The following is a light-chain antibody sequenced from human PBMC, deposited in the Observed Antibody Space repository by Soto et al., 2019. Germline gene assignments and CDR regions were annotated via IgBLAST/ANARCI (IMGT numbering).Light chain of an antibody. J-gene: IGLJ1*01. CDR2: GNS. CDR3: QSYDSSLSGYV. CDR1: SSNIGAGYD. V-gene: IGLV1-40*01. Sequence: QSVLKQSHSVAGAPGPRVTITCTGSSSNIGAGYDVHWYQQLPGTAHKLLIYGNSNRPSGVPDRFSGSKSGTSASLAITGLQAEDEADYYCQSYDSSLSGYVFGTGTKLTV.